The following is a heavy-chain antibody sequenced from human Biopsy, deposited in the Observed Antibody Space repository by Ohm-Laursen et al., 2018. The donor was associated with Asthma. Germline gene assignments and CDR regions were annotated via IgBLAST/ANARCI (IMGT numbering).Heavy chain of an antibody. V-gene: IGHV1-69*01. CDR1: GGTFNTYV. J-gene: IGHJ4*02. CDR3: ARKAGSCISRTCYSLDF. Sequence: SSVKVSCKSLGGTFNTYVIGWVRQAPGQGLEWTGGVNSVFGTTTYPQKFQDRVTITADDSTSTVYMELSSLRSEDTAVYYCARKAGSCISRTCYSLDFWGQGTLVTVSS. CDR2: VNSVFGTT. D-gene: IGHD2-2*01.